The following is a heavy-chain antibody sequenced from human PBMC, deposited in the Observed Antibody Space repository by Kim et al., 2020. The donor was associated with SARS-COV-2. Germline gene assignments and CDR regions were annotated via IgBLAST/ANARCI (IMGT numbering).Heavy chain of an antibody. CDR3: ANPRQPDY. D-gene: IGHD6-13*01. V-gene: IGHV3-23*01. J-gene: IGHJ4*02. Sequence: RDTTSSADSVKGRFTLSRDNSKNALYLQMSSLRAEDTAIYYCANPRQPDYWGQGTLVTVSS. CDR2: RDTT.